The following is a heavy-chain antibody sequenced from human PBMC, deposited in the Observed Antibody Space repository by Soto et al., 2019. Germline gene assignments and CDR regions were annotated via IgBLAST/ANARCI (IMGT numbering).Heavy chain of an antibody. CDR3: AKNPGRFLESYYGMDV. CDR1: GFTFSSYA. Sequence: PGGSLRLSCAASGFTFSSYAMSWVRQAPGKGLEWVSAISGSGGSTYYADSVKGRFTISRDNSKNTLYLQMNSLRAEDTAVYYCAKNPGRFLESYYGMDVWGQGTTVTVSS. D-gene: IGHD3-3*01. CDR2: ISGSGGST. V-gene: IGHV3-23*01. J-gene: IGHJ6*02.